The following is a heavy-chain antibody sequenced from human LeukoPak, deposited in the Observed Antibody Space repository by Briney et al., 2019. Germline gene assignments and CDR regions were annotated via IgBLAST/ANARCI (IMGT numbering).Heavy chain of an antibody. D-gene: IGHD3-3*01. CDR3: ARDKLTIPPTSNNWFDP. J-gene: IGHJ5*02. V-gene: IGHV1-2*06. Sequence: GASVKVSCKASGYTFTGYYMHWVRQAPGQGLEWMGRINPNSGGTNYAQKFQGRVTMTRDTSISTAYMELSRLRSDDTAVYYCARDKLTIPPTSNNWFDPWGQGTLVTVSS. CDR2: INPNSGGT. CDR1: GYTFTGYY.